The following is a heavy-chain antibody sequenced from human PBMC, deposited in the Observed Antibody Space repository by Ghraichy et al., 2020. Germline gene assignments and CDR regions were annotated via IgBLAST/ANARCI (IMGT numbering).Heavy chain of an antibody. Sequence: SCTVSGGSISSYYWSWIRQPPGRGLEWIGYMYYSGYTNYSPSLKSRVTISVDTSKNQFSLKLSSVTAADTAVYYCASSKFYDSSGHSYYYGMDVWGQGTMVTVSS. V-gene: IGHV4-59*08. J-gene: IGHJ6*02. CDR2: MYYSGYT. CDR1: GGSISSYY. D-gene: IGHD3-22*01. CDR3: ASSKFYDSSGHSYYYGMDV.